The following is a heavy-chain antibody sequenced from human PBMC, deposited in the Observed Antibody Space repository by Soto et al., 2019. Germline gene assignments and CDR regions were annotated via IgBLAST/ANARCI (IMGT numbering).Heavy chain of an antibody. V-gene: IGHV4-61*08. J-gene: IGHJ4*02. CDR3: ARETGIRDSSGYYYRRRFDY. CDR1: GGSISSDGYY. D-gene: IGHD3-22*01. CDR2: IYYSGST. Sequence: SETLSLTCTVSGGSISSDGYYWSWIRQHPGKGLEWIGYIYYSGSTNYNPSLKSRVTISVDTSKNQFSLKLGSVTAADTAVYYCARETGIRDSSGYYYRRRFDYWGQGTLVTVSS.